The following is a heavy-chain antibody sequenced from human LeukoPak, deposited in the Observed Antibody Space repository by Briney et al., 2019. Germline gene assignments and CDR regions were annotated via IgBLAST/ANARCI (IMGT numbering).Heavy chain of an antibody. CDR3: AKDEWAILRATLGSLDY. CDR1: GFSFDDYA. CDR2: ISWDSGSI. V-gene: IGHV3-9*01. J-gene: IGHJ4*02. D-gene: IGHD1-26*01. Sequence: PGGSLRLSCAASGFSFDDYAMHWVRQAPGKGLEWVSGISWDSGSIGYADSVKGRFTISRDNAKNSLSLQMNSLRAEDAALYYCAKDEWAILRATLGSLDYWGQGTLVTVSS.